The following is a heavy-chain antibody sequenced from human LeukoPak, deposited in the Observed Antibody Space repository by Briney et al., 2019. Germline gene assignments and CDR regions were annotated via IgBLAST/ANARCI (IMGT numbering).Heavy chain of an antibody. V-gene: IGHV3-23*01. D-gene: IGHD2-15*01. Sequence: GGTLRLSCAASGFTFSSCGMSWVRQAPGKGLEWVSGMSGSGTSRYYADSVKGRFTISRDNSKNTLYLQMNSLRAEDTAVYYCAKDWLRYCSGGSCGIDYWGQGTLVTVSS. CDR2: MSGSGTSR. J-gene: IGHJ4*02. CDR1: GFTFSSCG. CDR3: AKDWLRYCSGGSCGIDY.